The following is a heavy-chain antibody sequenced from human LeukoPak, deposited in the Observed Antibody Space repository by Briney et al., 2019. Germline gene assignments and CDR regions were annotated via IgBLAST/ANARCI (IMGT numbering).Heavy chain of an antibody. J-gene: IGHJ4*02. V-gene: IGHV3-43*02. D-gene: IGHD4-23*01. CDR2: ISGDGGST. CDR3: ARDRDYGGRLGY. Sequence: GGSLRLSCAASGFTFDDYAMHWVRQAPGKGLEWVSLISGDGGSTYYADSVKGRFTISRDNSKNTLHLQMNSLRAEDSAVYYCARDRDYGGRLGYWGQGTLVTVSS. CDR1: GFTFDDYA.